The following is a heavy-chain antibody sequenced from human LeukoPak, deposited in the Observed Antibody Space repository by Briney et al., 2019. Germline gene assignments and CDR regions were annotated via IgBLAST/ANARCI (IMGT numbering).Heavy chain of an antibody. CDR3: ARERSGWSYTFDY. D-gene: IGHD6-19*01. V-gene: IGHV3-23*01. CDR2: ISGSGAT. J-gene: IGHJ4*02. Sequence: GGSLRLSCAASGFTFGNYAMSCVRQAPGKGLEWVSAISGSGATYYADSVRGRFTISRDNAKNSLYLQMSSLRAEDTAVYYCARERSGWSYTFDYWGQGTLVTVSS. CDR1: GFTFGNYA.